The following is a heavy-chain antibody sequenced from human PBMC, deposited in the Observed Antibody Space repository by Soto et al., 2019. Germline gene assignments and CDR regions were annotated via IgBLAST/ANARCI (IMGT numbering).Heavy chain of an antibody. J-gene: IGHJ5*02. CDR1: GFTFSSYA. D-gene: IGHD2-15*01. V-gene: IGHV3-23*01. CDR2: ISGSGGST. CDR3: AKDGYCSGGSCPRFDWFDP. Sequence: EVQLLESGGGLVQPGGSLRLSCAASGFTFSSYAMSWVRQAPGKGLEWVSSISGSGGSTYYADSVKGRFTISRDNSKNTLYLQMNSVRAEDTAVYYCAKDGYCSGGSCPRFDWFDPWGQGTLVTVSS.